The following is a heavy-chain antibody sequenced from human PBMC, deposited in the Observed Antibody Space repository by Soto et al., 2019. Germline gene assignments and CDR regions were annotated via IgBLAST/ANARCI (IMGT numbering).Heavy chain of an antibody. J-gene: IGHJ6*02. CDR3: ARSRRGAYSSGWYSPSGYYNYGIDV. Sequence: PGESLKISCKASGYGFTTYWIGWVRQMPGKGLEWMGIIYSGDSDTKYSPFLQGQVTISADTSISTAYLQWTSLKASDTAMYYCARSRRGAYSSGWYSPSGYYNYGIDVWGQGTKVTVSS. CDR2: IYSGDSDT. CDR1: GYGFTTYW. V-gene: IGHV5-51*01. D-gene: IGHD6-19*01.